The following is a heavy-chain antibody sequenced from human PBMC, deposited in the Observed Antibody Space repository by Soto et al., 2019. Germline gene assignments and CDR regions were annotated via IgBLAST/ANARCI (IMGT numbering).Heavy chain of an antibody. CDR1: GFTFSSYW. V-gene: IGHV3-74*01. D-gene: IGHD6-25*01. CDR2: INSDGSST. Sequence: PGGSLRLSCAASGFTFSSYWMHWVRQAPGKGLVWVSRINSDGSSTSYADSVKGRFTISRDNAKNTLYLQMNSLRAEDTAVYYCARDRAAKWRYYYYMDVWGKGTTVTVSS. CDR3: ARDRAAKWRYYYYMDV. J-gene: IGHJ6*03.